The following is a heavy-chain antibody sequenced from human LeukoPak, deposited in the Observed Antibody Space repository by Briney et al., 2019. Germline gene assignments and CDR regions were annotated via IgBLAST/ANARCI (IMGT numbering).Heavy chain of an antibody. CDR2: INPNSGVT. D-gene: IGHD2-8*01. Sequence: GASVKVSCKASGYTFTGYYMHWMRQAPGQGLEWMGWINPNSGVTNYGQKFQGRVTMTMDTSITTAYMELSRLGSDDTAVYYCARGGVYGNWFDPWGQGTLVTVSS. V-gene: IGHV1-2*02. CDR1: GYTFTGYY. CDR3: ARGGVYGNWFDP. J-gene: IGHJ5*02.